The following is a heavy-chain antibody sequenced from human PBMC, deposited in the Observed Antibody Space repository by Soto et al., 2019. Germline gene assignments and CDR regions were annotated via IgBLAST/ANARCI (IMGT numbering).Heavy chain of an antibody. V-gene: IGHV4-31*03. Sequence: LSLTCTVSGGSISSGGYYWSWIRQHPGKGLEWIGYIYYSGSTYYNPSLKSRVTISVDTSKNQFSLKLSSVTAADTAVYYCARGVCSGGSCYLAYYYYMDVWGKGTTVTVSS. D-gene: IGHD2-15*01. CDR1: GGSISSGGYY. CDR3: ARGVCSGGSCYLAYYYYMDV. CDR2: IYYSGST. J-gene: IGHJ6*03.